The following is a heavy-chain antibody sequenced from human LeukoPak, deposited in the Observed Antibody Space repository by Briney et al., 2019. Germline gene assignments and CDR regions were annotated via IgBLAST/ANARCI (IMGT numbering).Heavy chain of an antibody. CDR2: INSDGSST. J-gene: IGHJ4*02. D-gene: IGHD1-14*01. CDR1: GFTFSSYW. CDR3: ARDPSNRCFDY. V-gene: IGHV3-74*01. Sequence: PGGSLRLSCAASGFTFSSYWMSWVRQAPGKGLVWVSRINSDGSSTSYADSVKGRFTISRDNAKNTLYLQMNSLRAEDTAVYYCARDPSNRCFDYWGQGTLVTVSS.